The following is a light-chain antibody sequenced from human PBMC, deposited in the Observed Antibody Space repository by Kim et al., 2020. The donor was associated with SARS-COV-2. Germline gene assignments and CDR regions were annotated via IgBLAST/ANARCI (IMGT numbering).Light chain of an antibody. CDR3: QQYDNLPGFT. J-gene: IGKJ3*01. CDR2: DAS. Sequence: SVGDRVTITCQASQDISNYLNWYQQKPGKAPKLLIYDASNLETGVPSRFSGSGSGTDFTFTISSLQPEDIATYYCQQYDNLPGFTFGPGTKVDIK. V-gene: IGKV1-33*01. CDR1: QDISNY.